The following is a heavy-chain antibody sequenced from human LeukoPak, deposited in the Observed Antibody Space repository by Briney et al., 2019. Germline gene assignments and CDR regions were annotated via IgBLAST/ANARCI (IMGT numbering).Heavy chain of an antibody. J-gene: IGHJ3*01. CDR1: GGSISSGSYY. CDR2: IYTSGST. Sequence: PSQTLSLTCTVSGGSISSGSYYWSWIRQPAGKGLEWIGRIYTSGSTNYNPSLKSRVTMSLDTPKNQFSLKLSSVTAADTAVYYCARMRWYYDFWSGYLDGFDVWGQGTMVTVSS. V-gene: IGHV4-61*02. CDR3: ARMRWYYDFWSGYLDGFDV. D-gene: IGHD3-3*01.